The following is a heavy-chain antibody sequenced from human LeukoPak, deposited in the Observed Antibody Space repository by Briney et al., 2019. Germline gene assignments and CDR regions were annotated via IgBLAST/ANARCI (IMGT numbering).Heavy chain of an antibody. CDR3: ARELIAVAGTGYFDY. CDR1: GGSFSGYY. D-gene: IGHD6-19*01. J-gene: IGHJ4*02. V-gene: IGHV4-34*01. CDR2: INHSGST. Sequence: PSETLSLTCAVYGGSFSGYYWSWIRQPPGKGLELIGEINHSGSTNYNPSLKSRVTISVDTSKNQFSLKLSSVTAADTAVYYCARELIAVAGTGYFDYWGQGTLVTVSS.